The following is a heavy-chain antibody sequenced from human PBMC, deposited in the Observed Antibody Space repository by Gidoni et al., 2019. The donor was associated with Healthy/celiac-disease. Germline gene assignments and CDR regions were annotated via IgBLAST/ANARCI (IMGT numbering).Heavy chain of an antibody. CDR3: ARGRSEYDYVWGSYRNFDY. CDR1: GYTFTSSY. CDR2: INPSGGST. Sequence: QVQLVQSGAEVKKPGAAVKVSCKASGYTFTSSYMHWVRQAPGQGLEWMGIINPSGGSTSYAQKFQGRVTMTRDTSTSTVYMELSSLRSEDTAVYYCARGRSEYDYVWGSYRNFDYWGQGTLVTVSS. D-gene: IGHD3-16*02. J-gene: IGHJ4*02. V-gene: IGHV1-46*03.